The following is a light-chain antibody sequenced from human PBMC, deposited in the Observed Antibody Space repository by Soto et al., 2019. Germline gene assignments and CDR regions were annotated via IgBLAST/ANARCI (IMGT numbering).Light chain of an antibody. CDR3: AAWGDSLNTWV. CDR1: SSNIGSNA. Sequence: QSVLTQPPSAYGTPGQRVTISCSGSSSNIGSNAVSWYQHFPGTAPKVLIYRDDQRPSGVPDRVSGSKSGTSASLAISGLQAEDESDEFCAAWGDSLNTWVFGGGTKVTVL. J-gene: IGLJ3*02. CDR2: RDD. V-gene: IGLV1-44*01.